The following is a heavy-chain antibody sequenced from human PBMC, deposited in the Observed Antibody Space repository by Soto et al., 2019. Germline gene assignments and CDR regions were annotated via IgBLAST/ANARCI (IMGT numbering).Heavy chain of an antibody. CDR1: GGTFSSYA. CDR2: IIPIFGTA. CDR3: ASTQPDLPYGSGSYPDY. J-gene: IGHJ4*02. D-gene: IGHD3-10*01. Sequence: QVQLVQSGAEVKKPGSSVKVSCKASGGTFSSYAISWVRQAPGQGLEWMGGIIPIFGTANYAQKFQGRVTITADESTSTAYMELSSLRSEDTAVYYCASTQPDLPYGSGSYPDYWGQGTLVTVSS. V-gene: IGHV1-69*12.